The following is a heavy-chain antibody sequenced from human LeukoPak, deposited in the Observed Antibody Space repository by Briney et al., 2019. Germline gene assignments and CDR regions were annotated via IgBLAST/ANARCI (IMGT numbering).Heavy chain of an antibody. D-gene: IGHD2-2*01. J-gene: IGHJ4*02. CDR1: GYSFNTYW. Sequence: GESLTISCKGSGYSFNTYWIGWVRQMPGKGLEWMGIIYPGDSDTRYSPSFQGQVIMSADKSINTAYLQWNSLKASDTAMYYCARRKGCSSTSCPPDYWGQGPVDTVSS. CDR3: ARRKGCSSTSCPPDY. V-gene: IGHV5-51*01. CDR2: IYPGDSDT.